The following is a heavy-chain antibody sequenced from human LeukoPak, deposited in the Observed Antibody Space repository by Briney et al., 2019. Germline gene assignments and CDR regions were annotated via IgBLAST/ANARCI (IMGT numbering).Heavy chain of an antibody. CDR2: IYYSGST. CDR1: GGSISSYY. D-gene: IGHD3-22*01. J-gene: IGHJ4*02. V-gene: IGHV4-59*08. Sequence: SSETLSLTCTVSGGSISSYYWSWIRQPPGKGLEWIGYIYYSGSTNYNPSLKSRVTISVDTSKNQFSLKLTSVTAADTAVYYCARRPGLYYYDSSGTDNYYFDYWGQGTLVTVSS. CDR3: ARRPGLYYYDSSGTDNYYFDY.